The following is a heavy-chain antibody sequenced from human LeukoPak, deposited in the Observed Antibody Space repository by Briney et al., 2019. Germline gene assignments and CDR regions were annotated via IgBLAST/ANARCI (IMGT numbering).Heavy chain of an antibody. V-gene: IGHV3-7*01. J-gene: IGHJ4*02. Sequence: GGSLRLSCAASGFTFSTYWMAWVRQAPGKGLEWVANIKGDDSARHQADSVKGRFTISRGNAQNSVYLQMSSLRGEDTAIYYCARDVVGSLDYWGQGTLVTVSS. CDR1: GFTFSTYW. D-gene: IGHD1-26*01. CDR3: ARDVVGSLDY. CDR2: IKGDDSAR.